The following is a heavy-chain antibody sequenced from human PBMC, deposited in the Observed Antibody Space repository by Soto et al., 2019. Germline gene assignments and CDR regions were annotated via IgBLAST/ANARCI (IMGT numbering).Heavy chain of an antibody. V-gene: IGHV3-48*01. CDR1: GFSFSTYS. Sequence: EVQLVESGGGLVQPGASLRLSCAASGFSFSTYSMNWVRQAPGKGLEWVSYISSGSATIYYADSVKGRFTISRDNAKNSLYLQMNSLRAEDTAVYYCARPRYCSAGNCFFDYWGQGSLVTVSS. CDR2: ISSGSATI. D-gene: IGHD2-15*01. J-gene: IGHJ4*02. CDR3: ARPRYCSAGNCFFDY.